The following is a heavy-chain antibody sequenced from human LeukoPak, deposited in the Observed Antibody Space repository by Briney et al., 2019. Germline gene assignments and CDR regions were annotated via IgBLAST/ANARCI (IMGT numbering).Heavy chain of an antibody. Sequence: GGSLRLSCAASGFIFSSYGIHWVRQAPGQGLEWVAVIWYDGSKEYYSDSVKGRFTVSRDNSKNTAYLQMNSLRAEDTAVYYCARVAGSRLGYWGPGALVTVSS. CDR1: GFIFSSYG. D-gene: IGHD6-13*01. V-gene: IGHV3-33*01. CDR2: IWYDGSKE. CDR3: ARVAGSRLGY. J-gene: IGHJ4*02.